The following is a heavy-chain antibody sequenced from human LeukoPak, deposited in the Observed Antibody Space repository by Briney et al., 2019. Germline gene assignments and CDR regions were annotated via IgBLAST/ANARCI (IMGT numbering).Heavy chain of an antibody. Sequence: PSETLSLTCTVSGGSISSYYWSWIRQPAGKGLEWIGRIYTSGSTNYNPSLKSRVTISVDKSKNQFSLKLSSVTAADTAVYYCARDWTVWFGELPNWFVPWGQGTLVTVSS. CDR3: ARDWTVWFGELPNWFVP. V-gene: IGHV4-4*07. CDR1: GGSISSYY. CDR2: IYTSGST. D-gene: IGHD3-10*01. J-gene: IGHJ5*02.